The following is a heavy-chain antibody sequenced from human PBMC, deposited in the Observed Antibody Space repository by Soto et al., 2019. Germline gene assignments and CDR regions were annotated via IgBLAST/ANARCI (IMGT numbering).Heavy chain of an antibody. D-gene: IGHD6-19*01. CDR1: GFTFSSYA. CDR3: ARDEYSSGQHYYYYGMDV. J-gene: IGHJ6*02. Sequence: QVQLVESGGGVVQPGRSLRLSCAASGFTFSSYAMHWVRQAPGKGLEWVAVISYDGSNKYYADSVKGRFTISRDNSKNTLYLQMNSLRAEDTAVYYCARDEYSSGQHYYYYGMDVWGQGTTVTVSS. V-gene: IGHV3-30-3*01. CDR2: ISYDGSNK.